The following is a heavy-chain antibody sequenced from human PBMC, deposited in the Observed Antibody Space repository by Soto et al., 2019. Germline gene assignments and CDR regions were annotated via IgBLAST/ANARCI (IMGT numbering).Heavy chain of an antibody. CDR1: GFTFSSYG. CDR3: AKDLSSDVVVVAAFDY. Sequence: GGSLRLSCAASGFTFSSYGMHWVRQAPGKGLEWVAVISYDGSNKYYADSVKGRFTISRDNSKNTLYLQMNSLRAEDTAVYYCAKDLSSDVVVVAAFDYWGQGTLVTVSS. J-gene: IGHJ4*02. CDR2: ISYDGSNK. V-gene: IGHV3-30*18. D-gene: IGHD2-15*01.